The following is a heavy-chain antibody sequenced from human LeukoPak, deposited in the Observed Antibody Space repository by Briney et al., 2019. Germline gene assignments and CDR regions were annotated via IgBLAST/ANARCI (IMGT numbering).Heavy chain of an antibody. Sequence: GGSLRLPCAASGFTFSTYGMHWVRQAPGKGLEWVAVISSDGSDKYYTDSVKGRFTISRDNSKNTLYLQMSSLRADDTALYYCAKERLGATTPNPDYWGQGTLVTVSS. CDR2: ISSDGSDK. D-gene: IGHD1-26*01. CDR3: AKERLGATTPNPDY. CDR1: GFTFSTYG. J-gene: IGHJ4*02. V-gene: IGHV3-30*18.